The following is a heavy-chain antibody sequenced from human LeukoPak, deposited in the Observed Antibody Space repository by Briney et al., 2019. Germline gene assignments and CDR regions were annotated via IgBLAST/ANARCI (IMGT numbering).Heavy chain of an antibody. D-gene: IGHD2-15*01. Sequence: SETLSLTCTVSGDSISSGGYYWNWIRQHPGKGLEWIGNIYYSGSTYYNPSLKSRVAISRDTSKNQFSLKLSSLTAADTAVYFCARLSGGGFLDYWGQGILVTVSS. CDR1: GDSISSGGYY. CDR3: ARLSGGGFLDY. CDR2: IYYSGST. V-gene: IGHV4-31*03. J-gene: IGHJ4*02.